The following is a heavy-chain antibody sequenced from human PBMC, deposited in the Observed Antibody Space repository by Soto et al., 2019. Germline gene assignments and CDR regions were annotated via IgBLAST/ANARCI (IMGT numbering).Heavy chain of an antibody. V-gene: IGHV4-39*01. CDR1: GGSVSSSSFY. J-gene: IGHJ6*03. Sequence: QVLLQESGPGLVKSPETLSLTCSVSGGSVSSSSFYWGWIRRPPGKGLEWVGSVYYTGSTYYNPSLESRVAVSVDTSKNQFSLELSSVTAADTAVYYCVRSLYRYYYYVDVWGKGTTVTVSS. CDR2: VYYTGST. D-gene: IGHD2-2*02. CDR3: VRSLYRYYYYVDV.